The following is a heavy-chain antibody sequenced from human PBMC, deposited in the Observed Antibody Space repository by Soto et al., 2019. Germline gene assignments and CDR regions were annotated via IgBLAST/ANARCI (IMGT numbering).Heavy chain of an antibody. V-gene: IGHV3-15*01. CDR1: GFTFSNAW. CDR2: IKSKTDGGTT. CDR3: TTNTERVYYYYYYGMDV. J-gene: IGHJ6*02. D-gene: IGHD5-18*01. Sequence: GGSLRLSCAASGFTFSNAWMSWVRQAPGKGLEWVGRIKSKTDGGTTDYAAPVKGRFTISRDDSKNTLYLQMNSLKTEDTAVYYCTTNTERVYYYYYYGMDVWGQGTTVTVSS.